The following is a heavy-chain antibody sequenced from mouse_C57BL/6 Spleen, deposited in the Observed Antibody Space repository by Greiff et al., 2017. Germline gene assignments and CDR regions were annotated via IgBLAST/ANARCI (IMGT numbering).Heavy chain of an antibody. V-gene: IGHV14-3*01. CDR2: IDPANGNT. CDR1: GFNIKNTY. D-gene: IGHD1-1*01. CDR3: ASPYYYGSSSYAMDY. J-gene: IGHJ4*01. Sequence: VTLKVSVAELVRPGASVKLSCTASGFNIKNTYMHWVKQRPEQGLEWIGRIDPANGNTKYAPKFQGKATITADTSSNTAYLQLSSLTSEDTAIYYCASPYYYGSSSYAMDYWGQGTSVTVSS.